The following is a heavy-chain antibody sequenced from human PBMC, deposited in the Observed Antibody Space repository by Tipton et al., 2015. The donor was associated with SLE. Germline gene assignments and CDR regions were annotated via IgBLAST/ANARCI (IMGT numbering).Heavy chain of an antibody. CDR2: TYYMSKWYN. CDR1: GDSVSSNSAA. J-gene: IGHJ4*02. Sequence: GLVKPSQTLSLTCAISGDSVSSNSAAWNWIRQSPSRGLEWLGRTYYMSKWYNDYAVSVKSRIIINPDTSKNQFSLQLTSVTPEDTAVYYCARAPSGRVVGTPTGHGYWGQGTLVTVSS. V-gene: IGHV6-1*01. CDR3: ARAPSGRVVGTPTGHGY. D-gene: IGHD1-26*01.